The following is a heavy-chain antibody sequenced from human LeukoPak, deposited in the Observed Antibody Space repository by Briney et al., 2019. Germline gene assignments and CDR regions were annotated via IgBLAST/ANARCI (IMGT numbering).Heavy chain of an antibody. Sequence: PGGSLRLSCAASGFTFSSYSMNWVRQAPGKGLEWVSSISSSSSYIYYADSVKGRFTISRDNAKNSLYLQMNSLRAEDTAVYYCARGDCSSTSCYGSLDYWGQGTLVTVSS. J-gene: IGHJ4*02. CDR1: GFTFSSYS. CDR3: ARGDCSSTSCYGSLDY. D-gene: IGHD2-2*01. V-gene: IGHV3-21*01. CDR2: ISSSSSYI.